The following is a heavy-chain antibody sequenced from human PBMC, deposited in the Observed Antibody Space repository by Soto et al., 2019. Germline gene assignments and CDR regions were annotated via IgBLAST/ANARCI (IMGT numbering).Heavy chain of an antibody. D-gene: IGHD1-7*01. Sequence: SETLSLTCAVSGGSFTSNNWWTWVRQPPGQGLEWIGEIYRTGSTNYNPSLKSRVTISLDKSENQFSLKVTSLTAADTAVYYCASRDPGTSVDYWGQGTLVTISS. CDR2: IYRTGST. CDR3: ASRDPGTSVDY. J-gene: IGHJ4*02. V-gene: IGHV4-4*02. CDR1: GGSFTSNNW.